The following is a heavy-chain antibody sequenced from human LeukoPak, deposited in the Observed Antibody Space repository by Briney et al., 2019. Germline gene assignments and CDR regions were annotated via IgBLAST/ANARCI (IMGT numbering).Heavy chain of an antibody. V-gene: IGHV4-59*01. CDR1: GGSISSYY. CDR2: IYYSGST. Sequence: SETLSLTCTVSGGSISSYYWSWIRQPPEKGLEWIGYIYYSGSTNYNPSLKSRVTISVDTSKNQFSLKLSSVTAADTAVYYCARGGGYSGYGNIDYWGQGTLVTVSS. J-gene: IGHJ4*02. D-gene: IGHD5-12*01. CDR3: ARGGGYSGYGNIDY.